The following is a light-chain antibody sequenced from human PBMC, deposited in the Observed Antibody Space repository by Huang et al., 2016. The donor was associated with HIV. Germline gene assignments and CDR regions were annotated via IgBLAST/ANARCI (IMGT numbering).Light chain of an antibody. CDR2: GAA. Sequence: EIVMTQSPATLSVSPGERATLSCRASQGVSNNIAWYQQKPGQTPRLLIHGAATRATGIAAKFSGRESGTDVTLTITSLQPEDSAVYYCQHYNNWPPWTFGPGTQVEI. CDR1: QGVSNN. V-gene: IGKV3D-15*01. J-gene: IGKJ1*01. CDR3: QHYNNWPPWT.